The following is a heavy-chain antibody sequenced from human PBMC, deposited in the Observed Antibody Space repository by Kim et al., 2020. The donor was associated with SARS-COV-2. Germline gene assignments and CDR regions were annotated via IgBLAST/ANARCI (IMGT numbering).Heavy chain of an antibody. V-gene: IGHV3-23*01. CDR2: ISGSGGST. Sequence: GGSLRLSCAASGFTFSSYAMSWVRQAPGKGLEWVSAISGSGGSTYYADSVKGRFTISRDNSKNTLYLQMNSLRAEDTAVYYCAKDEVTMIVVAGGAFDIWGQGTMVTVSS. J-gene: IGHJ3*02. D-gene: IGHD3-22*01. CDR1: GFTFSSYA. CDR3: AKDEVTMIVVAGGAFDI.